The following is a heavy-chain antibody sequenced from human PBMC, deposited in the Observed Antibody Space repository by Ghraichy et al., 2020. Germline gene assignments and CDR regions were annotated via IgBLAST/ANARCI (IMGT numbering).Heavy chain of an antibody. V-gene: IGHV4-34*01. J-gene: IGHJ5*02. CDR1: GGSFSGYY. Sequence: SETLSLTCAVYGGSFSGYYWSWIRQPPGKGLEWIGEISNMESANSNPSPKSRVTISVNTSKNQFSLKLSSVTAADTAVYYCARGRPMVRGGINWFDPWGQGTLVTVSS. CDR3: ARGRPMVRGGINWFDP. D-gene: IGHD3-10*01. CDR2: ISNMESA.